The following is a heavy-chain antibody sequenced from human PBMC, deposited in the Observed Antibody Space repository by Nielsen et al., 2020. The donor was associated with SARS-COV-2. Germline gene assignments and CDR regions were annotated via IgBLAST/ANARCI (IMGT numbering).Heavy chain of an antibody. J-gene: IGHJ4*02. CDR2: ISANNVNT. V-gene: IGHV1-18*04. CDR3: ARDRSGTYLGYFDY. CDR1: GYTLSSYG. Sequence: ASVQVSSNASGYTLSSYGIGWVRQPSGQCFSWMGWISANNVNTNYAQKFRGRVTLTTDTSTSTAYMDLGSLRSDDTAVYYCARDRSGTYLGYFDYWGQGTLVTVSS. D-gene: IGHD1-26*01.